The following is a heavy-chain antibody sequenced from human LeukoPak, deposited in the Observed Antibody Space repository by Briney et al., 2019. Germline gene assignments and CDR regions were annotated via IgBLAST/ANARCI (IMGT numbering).Heavy chain of an antibody. D-gene: IGHD2-2*01. Sequence: GGSLRLSCAASGFTFSSYAMHWVRQAPGKGLEWVAVISYDGSNKYYADSVKGRFTISRDNSKNTLYLQMNSLRAEDTAVYYSARPRLGYCSSTSCYYPNFDYWGQGTLVTVSS. V-gene: IGHV3-30-3*01. CDR3: ARPRLGYCSSTSCYYPNFDY. CDR1: GFTFSSYA. J-gene: IGHJ4*02. CDR2: ISYDGSNK.